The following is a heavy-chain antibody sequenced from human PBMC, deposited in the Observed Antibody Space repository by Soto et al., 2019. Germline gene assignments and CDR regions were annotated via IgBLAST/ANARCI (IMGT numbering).Heavy chain of an antibody. D-gene: IGHD1-7*01. CDR2: ISGSGSTT. J-gene: IGHJ5*02. CDR3: AKKGQVGTTRWFDP. CDR1: GFTFSTYG. V-gene: IGHV3-23*01. Sequence: GGSLRLSCAASGFTFSTYGMSWVRQAPGKGLEWVSVISGSGSTTYYADSVKGRFTISRDNSKNTLYLQMNSLRAEDTAVYYCAKKGQVGTTRWFDPWGQGTLVTVSS.